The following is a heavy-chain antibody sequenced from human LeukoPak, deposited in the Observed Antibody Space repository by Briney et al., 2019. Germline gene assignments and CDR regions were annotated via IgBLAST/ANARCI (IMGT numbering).Heavy chain of an antibody. Sequence: GGSLRLSCAASEFTLSNYWMHWVRQAPGKGLVWVSRITSDGSSTNYADSVKGRFTISRDNAKNTLYLQMNSLRAEDTAVYYCVRSSGFPDYWGQGTLVTVSS. J-gene: IGHJ4*02. CDR3: VRSSGFPDY. V-gene: IGHV3-74*01. CDR2: ITSDGSST. CDR1: EFTLSNYW. D-gene: IGHD3-22*01.